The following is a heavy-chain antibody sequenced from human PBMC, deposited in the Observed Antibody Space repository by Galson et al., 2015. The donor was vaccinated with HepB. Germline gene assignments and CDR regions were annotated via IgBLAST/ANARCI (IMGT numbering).Heavy chain of an antibody. V-gene: IGHV6-1*01. CDR1: GDSVSSNSAA. CDR3: ARVADIVVVPAAKKTNPDDALDI. CDR2: TYYRSKWYN. D-gene: IGHD2-2*01. J-gene: IGHJ3*02. Sequence: CAISGDSVSSNSAAWNWIRQSPSRGLEWLGRTYYRSKWYNDYAVSVKSRITINPDTSKNQFSLQLNSVTPEDTAVYYCARVADIVVVPAAKKTNPDDALDIWGQGTMVTVSS.